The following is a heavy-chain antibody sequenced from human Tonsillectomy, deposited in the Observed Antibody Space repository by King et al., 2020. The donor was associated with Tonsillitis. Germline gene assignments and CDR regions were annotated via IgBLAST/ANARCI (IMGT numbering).Heavy chain of an antibody. J-gene: IGHJ2*01. V-gene: IGHV5-51*01. CDR2: IYPSDSDT. D-gene: IGHD4-17*01. CDR3: ARREVGDYNPYWYFDL. CDR1: GYSFTTYW. Sequence: VQLVESGAEVKKPGESLKISCKGSGYSFTTYWIGWVRQMPGKGLECMGIIYPSDSDTRYNPSFQGLVTISADKSISTAYLQWGSLKASDTAMYYCARREVGDYNPYWYFDLWGRGTLLTVSS.